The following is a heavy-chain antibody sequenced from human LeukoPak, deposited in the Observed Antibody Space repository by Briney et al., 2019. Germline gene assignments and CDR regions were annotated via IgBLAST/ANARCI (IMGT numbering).Heavy chain of an antibody. Sequence: PGGSLRLSCAASGFTFDDYAMHWVRQAPGKGLEWVSGISWNSGSIGYADSVKGRFTISRDNAKNSLYLQMNSLRAEDTALYYCAKGVRYAWKSAFDIWGQGTMVTVSS. J-gene: IGHJ3*02. CDR3: AKGVRYAWKSAFDI. D-gene: IGHD3-10*01. V-gene: IGHV3-9*01. CDR1: GFTFDDYA. CDR2: ISWNSGSI.